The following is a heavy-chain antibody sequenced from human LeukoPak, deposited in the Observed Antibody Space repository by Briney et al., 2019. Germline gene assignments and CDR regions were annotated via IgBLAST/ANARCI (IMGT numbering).Heavy chain of an antibody. CDR1: GFTLSSYW. J-gene: IGHJ4*02. Sequence: GGSLRLSCAASGFTLSSYWMSWVRQAPGKGLEWVANIRHDGSERYYVDSVKGRFTISGDNAKNSLYLQMNSLRAEDTAVYYCARGKLYSSAYWGQGTLVTVSS. D-gene: IGHD6-19*01. CDR2: IRHDGSER. V-gene: IGHV3-7*01. CDR3: ARGKLYSSAY.